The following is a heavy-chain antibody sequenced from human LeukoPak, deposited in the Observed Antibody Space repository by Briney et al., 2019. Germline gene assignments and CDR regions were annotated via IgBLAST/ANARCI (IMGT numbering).Heavy chain of an antibody. V-gene: IGHV3-23*01. D-gene: IGHD2-2*02. CDR3: AKEEPRYCSSTSCYTGFDY. CDR2: ICGSGGSP. Sequence: GGSLRLSFAASGFTFSSYAICWGRPAPGKGVEWVSAICGSGGSPSYADSVKGRFTISRDNSKNTLYLQMNSLRAEDTAVYYCAKEEPRYCSSTSCYTGFDYWGQGTLVTVSS. CDR1: GFTFSSYA. J-gene: IGHJ4*02.